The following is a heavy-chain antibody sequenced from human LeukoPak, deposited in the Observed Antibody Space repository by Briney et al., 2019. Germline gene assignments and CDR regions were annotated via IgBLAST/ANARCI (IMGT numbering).Heavy chain of an antibody. V-gene: IGHV1-69*05. CDR1: GGTFSRYS. Sequence: GSSVKVSCKASGGTFSRYSIRRVRQAPGQGLEWMGGIIPIFCTANYAQKFQGRVTITTDESTSTAYMELSSLRSEDTAVYYCARDFPGIAAAGTRYNWFDPWGQGTLVTVSS. CDR2: IIPIFCTA. CDR3: ARDFPGIAAAGTRYNWFDP. D-gene: IGHD6-13*01. J-gene: IGHJ5*02.